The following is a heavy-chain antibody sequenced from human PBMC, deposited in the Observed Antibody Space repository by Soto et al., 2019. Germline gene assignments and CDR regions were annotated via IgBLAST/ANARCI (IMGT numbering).Heavy chain of an antibody. D-gene: IGHD6-19*01. J-gene: IGHJ6*02. Sequence: SVKVSCKASGGTFSSYAISWVRQAPGQGLEWMGGIIPIFGTANYAQKFQGRVTITADESTSTAYMELSSLRSEDTAVYYCASPLEYSSGWYGVDYYYGMDVWGQGTTVTVSS. V-gene: IGHV1-69*13. CDR1: GGTFSSYA. CDR2: IIPIFGTA. CDR3: ASPLEYSSGWYGVDYYYGMDV.